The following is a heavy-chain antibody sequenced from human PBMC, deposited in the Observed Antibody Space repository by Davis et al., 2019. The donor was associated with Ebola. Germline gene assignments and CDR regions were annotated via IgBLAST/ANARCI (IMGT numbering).Heavy chain of an antibody. Sequence: PGGSLRPSCAASGLIFTTHAMSWVRQAPGKGLEWVGRTRNKANGHTTEYAASVKDRFTISRDDSKNSLYLQMNSLKTEDTAVYYCAGSLAGSDYYGMDVWGKGTTVTVSS. D-gene: IGHD3-3*02. V-gene: IGHV3-72*01. CDR1: GLIFTTHA. CDR2: TRNKANGHTT. J-gene: IGHJ6*04. CDR3: AGSLAGSDYYGMDV.